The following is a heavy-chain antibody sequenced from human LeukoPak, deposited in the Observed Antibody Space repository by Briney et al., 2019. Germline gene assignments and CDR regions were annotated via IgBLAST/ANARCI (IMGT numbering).Heavy chain of an antibody. J-gene: IGHJ5*02. CDR2: ITPIFGTA. V-gene: IGHV1-69*06. Sequence: ASVKVSCKASGDTFSSYAISCVRQAPGQGLEWMGGITPIFGTANYAQKFQGRVTITADKSTSTAYMELSSLRSEDTAVYYCARVPSSYCIGGSCYAGWFDPCGQGTLVTVSS. D-gene: IGHD2-15*01. CDR3: ARVPSSYCIGGSCYAGWFDP. CDR1: GDTFSSYA.